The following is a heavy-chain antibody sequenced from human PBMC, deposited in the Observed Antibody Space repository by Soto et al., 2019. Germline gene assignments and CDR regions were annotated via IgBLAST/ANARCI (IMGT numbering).Heavy chain of an antibody. J-gene: IGHJ4*02. CDR3: AKSARYCSIGLCYPVYYLTY. V-gene: IGHV3-23*01. Sequence: PGGSLRLSCAASGFTFSDYSMSWVRQVPGKGLEWVAGFRTGGVSTYYAESVKGRFTISRDNSTNTVYLQMNSLRAEDTAVYYCAKSARYCSIGLCYPVYYLTYWGKGSLVAVSS. CDR1: GFTFSDYS. CDR2: FRTGGVST. D-gene: IGHD2-8*01.